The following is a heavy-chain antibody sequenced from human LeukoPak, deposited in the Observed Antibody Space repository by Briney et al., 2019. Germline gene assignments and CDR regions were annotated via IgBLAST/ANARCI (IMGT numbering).Heavy chain of an antibody. CDR2: ITRDSGII. CDR3: ARDKTWGFDY. J-gene: IGHJ4*02. V-gene: IGHV3-48*02. D-gene: IGHD7-27*01. Sequence: GGSLRLSCAASGFTFSSYSMNWVRQAPGKGLEWISYITRDSGIISYADSVKGRFTLSRDNAKNSLYLQMNSLRDEDTAVYYCARDKTWGFDYWGQGSLVTVSS. CDR1: GFTFSSYS.